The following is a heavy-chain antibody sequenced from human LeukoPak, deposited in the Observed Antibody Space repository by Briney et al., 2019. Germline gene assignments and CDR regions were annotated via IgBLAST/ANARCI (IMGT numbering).Heavy chain of an antibody. CDR2: IIPIFGIP. D-gene: IGHD3-22*01. Sequence: SGKLSCTASERTFSIYAISGVPQAPGLGLEWMGRIIPIFGIPNYAQKFQGRVTISADKSTSTAYLELSSLRSEDTAVYYCASFSEKSDYSDISGPFDYWGQGTLATVSS. J-gene: IGHJ4*02. CDR1: ERTFSIYA. CDR3: ASFSEKSDYSDISGPFDY. V-gene: IGHV1-69*04.